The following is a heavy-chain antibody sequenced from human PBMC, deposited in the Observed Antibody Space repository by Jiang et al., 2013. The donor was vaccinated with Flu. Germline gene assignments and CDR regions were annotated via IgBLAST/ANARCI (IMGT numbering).Heavy chain of an antibody. J-gene: IGHJ6*02. D-gene: IGHD5-18*01. V-gene: IGHV1-69*01. CDR1: GGTFSSYA. CDR2: IIPIFGTA. Sequence: GAEVKKPGSSVKVSCKASGGTFSSYAISWVRQAPGQGLEWMGGIIPIFGTANYAQKFQGRVTITADESTSTAYMELSSLRSEDTAVYYCAREARVDTAMGEGPWDYYYGMDVWGQGTTVTVSS. CDR3: AREARVDTAMGEGPWDYYYGMDV.